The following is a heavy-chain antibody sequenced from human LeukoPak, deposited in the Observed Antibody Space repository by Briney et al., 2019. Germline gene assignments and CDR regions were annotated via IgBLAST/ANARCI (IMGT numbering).Heavy chain of an antibody. Sequence: SVKVSCKASGGTLSSYAISWVRQAPGQGLEWMGRIIPILGIANYAQKFQGRVTITADKSTSTAYMELSSLRSDDTAVFYCAREDSRSYFGSAIGFDPWGQGTLVTVSS. CDR3: AREDSRSYFGSAIGFDP. CDR2: IIPILGIA. D-gene: IGHD3-10*01. CDR1: GGTLSSYA. J-gene: IGHJ5*02. V-gene: IGHV1-69*04.